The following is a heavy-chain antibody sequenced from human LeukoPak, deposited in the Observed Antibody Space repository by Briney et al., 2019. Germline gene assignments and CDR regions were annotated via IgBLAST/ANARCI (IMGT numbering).Heavy chain of an antibody. Sequence: ASVKVSCKASGYTFTSYAMHWERQAPGQRLEWMGWINAGNGNTKYSQKFQGRVTITRDTSASTAYMELSSQRSEDTAVYYCARSWALRFLETDVDFDYWGQGTLVTVSS. CDR1: GYTFTSYA. J-gene: IGHJ4*02. V-gene: IGHV1-3*01. D-gene: IGHD3-3*01. CDR3: ARSWALRFLETDVDFDY. CDR2: INAGNGNT.